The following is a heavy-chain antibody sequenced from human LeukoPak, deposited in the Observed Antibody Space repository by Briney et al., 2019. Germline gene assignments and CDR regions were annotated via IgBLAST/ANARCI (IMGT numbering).Heavy chain of an antibody. D-gene: IGHD6-19*01. CDR1: GFTFSSYA. CDR3: ARGLYTSAH. J-gene: IGHJ4*02. CDR2: ISYDGSNK. V-gene: IGHV3-30-3*01. Sequence: GRSLRLSCAASGFTFSSYAMHWVRQAPGKGLEWVAVISYDGSNKYYADSVKGRFTISRDNSKNTLYLQMSSLRAEDTAVYYCARGLYTSAHWGQGTLVTVSS.